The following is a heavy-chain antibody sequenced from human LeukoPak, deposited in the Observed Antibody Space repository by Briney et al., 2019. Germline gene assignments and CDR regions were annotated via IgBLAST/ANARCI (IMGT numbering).Heavy chain of an antibody. CDR1: GDTFNNKA. V-gene: IGHV1-69*04. CDR3: AEGGLYSSAHFDP. Sequence: GASVKVSCKASGDTFNNKAVNWVRQAPGQGLEWMGRIIPILGITNYAQSLQGRVTFSADKSTTTVYMEFSSLRSDDTAMYYCAEGGLYSSAHFDPWGQGTLVTVSS. D-gene: IGHD6-19*01. CDR2: IIPILGIT. J-gene: IGHJ5*02.